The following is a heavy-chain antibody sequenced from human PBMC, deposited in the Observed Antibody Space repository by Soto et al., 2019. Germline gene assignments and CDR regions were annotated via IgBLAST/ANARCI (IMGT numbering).Heavy chain of an antibody. CDR1: GFTFSSYA. CDR2: ISGSGGST. Sequence: PGGSLRLSCAASGFTFSSYAMSWVRQAPGKGLEWVSAISGSGGSTYYADSVKGRFTISRDNSKNTLYLQMNSLRAEDTAVYYCAKDEGYCSSTSRSPTFDYWGQGTLVTLSS. V-gene: IGHV3-23*01. J-gene: IGHJ4*02. D-gene: IGHD2-2*01. CDR3: AKDEGYCSSTSRSPTFDY.